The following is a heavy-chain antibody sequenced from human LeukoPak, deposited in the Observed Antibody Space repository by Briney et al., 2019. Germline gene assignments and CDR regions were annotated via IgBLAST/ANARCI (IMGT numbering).Heavy chain of an antibody. CDR2: ISGSSSYI. Sequence: PGGSLRLSCVASGFTFSSYSMNWVRQAPGKGLEWVSYISGSSSYIYYADSLKGRFTISRDNAKNSLYLQMNSLRAEDTAVYYCAREIAQLYRRAFDMWGQGTMVTVSS. J-gene: IGHJ3*02. D-gene: IGHD1-26*01. CDR1: GFTFSSYS. CDR3: AREIAQLYRRAFDM. V-gene: IGHV3-21*01.